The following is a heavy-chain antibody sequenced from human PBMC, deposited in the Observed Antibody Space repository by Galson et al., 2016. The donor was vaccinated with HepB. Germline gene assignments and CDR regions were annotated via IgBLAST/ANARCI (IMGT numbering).Heavy chain of an antibody. V-gene: IGHV4-4*02. J-gene: IGHJ5*01. Sequence: SETLSLTCAVSGASVNSSNWWTWVRQAPGTGLEWIGEIYHTGTSNNNPSLLSRFPLSIDTYRNPFSLNLNAVTAADTAVYYCARASIFPGARMVFDSWGQGILVTVSS. CDR1: GASVNSSNW. D-gene: IGHD2-2*01. CDR3: ARASIFPGARMVFDS. CDR2: IYHTGTS.